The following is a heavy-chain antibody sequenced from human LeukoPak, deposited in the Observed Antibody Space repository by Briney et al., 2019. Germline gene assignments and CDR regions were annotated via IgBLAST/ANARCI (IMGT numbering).Heavy chain of an antibody. J-gene: IGHJ4*02. CDR1: GYTFTSYY. CDR3: ARDPRPSSGWYGGDY. D-gene: IGHD6-19*01. CDR2: INPSGGST. Sequence: ASVKVSCKASGYTFTSYYMHWVRQAPGQGLEWMGIINPSGGSTSYAQKFQGRLTMTRDTSTSTVYMELSSLRSEDTAVYYCARDPRPSSGWYGGDYWGQGNLATVSS. V-gene: IGHV1-46*01.